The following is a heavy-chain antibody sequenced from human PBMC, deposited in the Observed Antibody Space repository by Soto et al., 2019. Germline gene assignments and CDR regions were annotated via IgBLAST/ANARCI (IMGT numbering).Heavy chain of an antibody. CDR2: ISYDGSNK. V-gene: IGHV3-30-3*01. J-gene: IGHJ4*02. CDR1: GFTFSSYD. Sequence: QVQLVESGGGVVQPGRSLRLSCAASGFTFSSYDMHWVRQAPGKGLEWVAVISYDGSNKYYADSVKGRFTISRDNSKNTLYLQMNSLRAEDTAVYYCARDWSGIAVAGTYWGQGTLVTVSS. D-gene: IGHD6-19*01. CDR3: ARDWSGIAVAGTY.